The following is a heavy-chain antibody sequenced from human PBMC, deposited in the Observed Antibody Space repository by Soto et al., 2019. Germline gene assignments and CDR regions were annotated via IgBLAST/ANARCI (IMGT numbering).Heavy chain of an antibody. CDR2: IKRIIDGGTA. J-gene: IGHJ4*02. V-gene: IGHV3-15*01. CDR1: GFSFTNAW. D-gene: IGHD3-3*01. Sequence: GGSLRLSCAASGFSFTNAWMSWVRQAPGKGLEWVGRIKRIIDGGTADYAAPVKGRFTISRDDSKNTLYLQLNSLKTEDTAVYYCSTGSIFGVTTHAEDYWGQGTLVTVSS. CDR3: STGSIFGVTTHAEDY.